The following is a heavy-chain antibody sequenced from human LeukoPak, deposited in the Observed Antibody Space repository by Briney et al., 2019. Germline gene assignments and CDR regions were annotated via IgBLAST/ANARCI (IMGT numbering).Heavy chain of an antibody. Sequence: DSVKVSCKASGYTFTGYHMHWVRQAPGQGPEWMGRLSPNSGATNYAQKFQGRVTMTSDTSNSTAYMELSSLRSDDTAVYYCARDEVGGGPDAFDIWGQGTMVTVSS. CDR2: LSPNSGAT. CDR3: ARDEVGGGPDAFDI. D-gene: IGHD1-26*01. CDR1: GYTFTGYH. V-gene: IGHV1-2*06. J-gene: IGHJ3*02.